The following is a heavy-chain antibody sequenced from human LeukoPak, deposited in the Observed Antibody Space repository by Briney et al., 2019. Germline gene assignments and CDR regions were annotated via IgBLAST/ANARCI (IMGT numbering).Heavy chain of an antibody. Sequence: GGSLRLSCAASKFSFSSYWMHWVRQAPGKGLEWVSAISGSGGSTYYADSVKGRFTISRDNSKNTLYLQMNSLRAEDTAVYYCAKDSSGYPPDYWGQGTLVTVSS. CDR3: AKDSSGYPPDY. CDR2: ISGSGGST. CDR1: KFSFSSYW. V-gene: IGHV3-23*01. J-gene: IGHJ4*02. D-gene: IGHD3-22*01.